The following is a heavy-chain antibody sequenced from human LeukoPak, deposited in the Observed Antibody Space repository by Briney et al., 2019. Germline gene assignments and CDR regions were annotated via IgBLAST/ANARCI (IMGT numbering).Heavy chain of an antibody. D-gene: IGHD3-10*01. CDR2: IYYSGST. CDR1: GFTFSSYW. J-gene: IGHJ5*02. V-gene: IGHV4-59*01. Sequence: GSLRLSCAASGFTFSSYWMSWVRQAPGKGLEWIGYIYYSGSTNYNPSLKSRVTISVDTSKNQFSLKLSSVTAADTAVYYCARDLKVTMVRGVSDWWFDPWGQGTLVTVSS. CDR3: ARDLKVTMVRGVSDWWFDP.